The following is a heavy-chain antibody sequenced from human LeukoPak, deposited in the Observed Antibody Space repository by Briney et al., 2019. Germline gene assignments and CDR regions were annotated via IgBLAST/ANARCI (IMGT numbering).Heavy chain of an antibody. CDR3: ARTQWLVRNWFDP. CDR1: GGSFSGYY. D-gene: IGHD6-19*01. V-gene: IGHV4-34*01. CDR2: INHSGST. Sequence: PSETLSLTCAVYGGSFSGYYWSWIRQPPGKGLEWIGEINHSGSTNYNPSLKSRVTISVDTSKNQSSLRLSSVTAAGTAVYYCARTQWLVRNWFDPWGQGTLVTVSS. J-gene: IGHJ5*02.